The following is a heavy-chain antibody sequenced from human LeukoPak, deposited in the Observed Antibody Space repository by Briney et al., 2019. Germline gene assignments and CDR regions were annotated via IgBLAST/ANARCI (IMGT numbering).Heavy chain of an antibody. CDR3: AREGGFYRPLDY. CDR2: VHLDGRT. CDR1: GGSVSSTNW. J-gene: IGHJ4*02. V-gene: IGHV4-4*02. D-gene: IGHD6-25*01. Sequence: SEPLSLTCGVSGGSVSSTNWWTWIRQPPGKGLEWIGEVHLDGRTNFNPSLKSRLTMSVDLSENHVSLKLTSVTAADTAVYYCAREGGFYRPLDYSGLGTLVTVSS.